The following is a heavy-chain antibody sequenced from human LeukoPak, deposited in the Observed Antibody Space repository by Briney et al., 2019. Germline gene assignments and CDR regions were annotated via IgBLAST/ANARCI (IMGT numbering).Heavy chain of an antibody. CDR1: GYTFTGYY. V-gene: IGHV1-2*02. Sequence: ASVKVSCKASGYTFTGYYMHWVRQAPGQGLEWMGWINPNSGGTNYAQKFQGRVTMTRDTSISTAYMELSRLRSDDTAVYYCARERYYYGSGTYTYYFDYWGQGTLVTVSS. CDR3: ARERYYYGSGTYTYYFDY. J-gene: IGHJ4*02. D-gene: IGHD3-10*01. CDR2: INPNSGGT.